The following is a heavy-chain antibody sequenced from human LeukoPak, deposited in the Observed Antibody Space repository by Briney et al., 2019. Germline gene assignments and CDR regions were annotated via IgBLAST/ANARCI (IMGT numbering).Heavy chain of an antibody. V-gene: IGHV3-23*01. D-gene: IGHD4-17*01. CDR3: AKASIAVTTPFDY. Sequence: PGGSLRLSCAASGFTFSSYAMSWVRQAPGKGLEGVSAISGSGGSTYSADSVKGRFTISRDNSKNTLYLQMNSLRAEDTAVYYCAKASIAVTTPFDYWGQGTLVTVSS. CDR2: ISGSGGST. CDR1: GFTFSSYA. J-gene: IGHJ4*02.